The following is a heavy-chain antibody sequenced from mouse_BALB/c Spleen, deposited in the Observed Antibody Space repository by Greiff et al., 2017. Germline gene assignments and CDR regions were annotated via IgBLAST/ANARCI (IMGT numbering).Heavy chain of an antibody. D-gene: IGHD2-1*01. J-gene: IGHJ3*01. V-gene: IGHV1S137*01. CDR1: GYTFTDYA. Sequence: VKLMESGAELVRPGVSVKISCKGSGYTFTDYAMHWVKQSHAKSLEWIGVISTYYGDASYNQKFKGKATMTVDKSSSTAYMELARLTSEDSAIYYCAESYGNYVDWFAYWGQGTLVTVSA. CDR3: AESYGNYVDWFAY. CDR2: ISTYYGDA.